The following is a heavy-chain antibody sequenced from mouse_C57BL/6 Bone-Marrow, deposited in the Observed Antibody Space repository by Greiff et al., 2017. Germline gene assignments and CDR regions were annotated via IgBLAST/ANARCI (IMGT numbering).Heavy chain of an antibody. V-gene: IGHV14-4*01. CDR1: GFNIKDDY. CDR2: IDPENGDT. CDR3: TTFEYYAMDY. J-gene: IGHJ4*01. Sequence: EVQGVESGAELVRPGASVKLSCTASGFNIKDDYMHWVKQRPEQGLEWIGWIDPENGDTEYASKFQGKATITADTSSNTAYLQLSSLTSEDTAVYYCTTFEYYAMDYWGQGTSVTVSS.